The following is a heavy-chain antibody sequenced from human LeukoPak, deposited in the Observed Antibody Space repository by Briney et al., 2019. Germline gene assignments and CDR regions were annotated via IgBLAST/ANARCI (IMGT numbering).Heavy chain of an antibody. V-gene: IGHV3-23*01. CDR2: ISGSGGST. CDR1: GSTFSSYA. D-gene: IGHD2-2*01. Sequence: GGSLRLSCAASGSTFSSYAMSWVRQAPGKGLEWVSAISGSGGSTYYADSVKGRFTISRDNSKNPLYLQMTSLGAEDTALYYWAKVRICGGTSGNDLLDNWGQGTLFT. CDR3: AKVRICGGTSGNDLLDN. J-gene: IGHJ4*02.